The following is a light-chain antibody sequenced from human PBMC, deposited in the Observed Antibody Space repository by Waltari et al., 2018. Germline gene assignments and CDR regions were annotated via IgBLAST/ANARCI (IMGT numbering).Light chain of an antibody. Sequence: NFMLTQPHSVSESPGKTVTISCPRSSGSIASNYVPWYQQRPGIAPTTVIYEDNQRPSGVPDRVSGSIDSSSNSASLTISGLKTEDEADYYCQSYDSSNYVVFGGGTKLTVL. CDR2: EDN. J-gene: IGLJ2*01. CDR3: QSYDSSNYVV. V-gene: IGLV6-57*03. CDR1: SGSIASNY.